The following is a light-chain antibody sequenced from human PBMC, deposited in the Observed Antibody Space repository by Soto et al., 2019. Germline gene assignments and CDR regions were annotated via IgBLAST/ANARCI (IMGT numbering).Light chain of an antibody. J-gene: IGLJ1*01. Sequence: QSVLAQPPSASGSPGQSITISCSGTSSDVGRYNYVSWYQQHPGKAPKLIICGVSERPSGVPDRFSGSKSGNTASLTVSGLQADDEADYYCSSYSDSNNLYVFGTGTK. CDR1: SSDVGRYNY. CDR3: SSYSDSNNLYV. V-gene: IGLV2-8*01. CDR2: GVS.